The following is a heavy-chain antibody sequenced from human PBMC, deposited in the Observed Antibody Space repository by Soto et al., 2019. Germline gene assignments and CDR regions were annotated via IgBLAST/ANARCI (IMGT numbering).Heavy chain of an antibody. D-gene: IGHD1-20*01. CDR3: AAGSSITGTNEGNDAFDI. J-gene: IGHJ3*02. Sequence: PGGSLRLSCAASGFTFSDYYMSWIRQAPVKGLEWVSYISSSGSTIYYADSVKGRFTISRDNAKNSLYLQMNSLRAEDTAVYYCAAGSSITGTNEGNDAFDIWGQGTMVTVSS. CDR2: ISSSGSTI. V-gene: IGHV3-11*01. CDR1: GFTFSDYY.